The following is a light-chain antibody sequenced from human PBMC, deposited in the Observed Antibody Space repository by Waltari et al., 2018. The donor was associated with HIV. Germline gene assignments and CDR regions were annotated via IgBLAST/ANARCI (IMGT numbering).Light chain of an antibody. J-gene: IGLJ6*01. CDR2: EVN. CDR1: SSDVGGYEY. Sequence: QSALTQPPSASGYLGQSVTISCTGTSSDVGGYEYVSWYQHHPDKAPQLIIYEVNKRPSGVPDRFSGSKSDNTASLTVAGLQDDDEAHYYCASYGDTNRVLFGGGTRVTVL. V-gene: IGLV2-8*01. CDR3: ASYGDTNRVL.